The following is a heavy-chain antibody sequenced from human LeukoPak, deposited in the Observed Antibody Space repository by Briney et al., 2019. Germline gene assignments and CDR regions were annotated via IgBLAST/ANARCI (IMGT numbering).Heavy chain of an antibody. V-gene: IGHV4-39*01. D-gene: IGHD3-9*01. Sequence: SETLSLTCTVSGGSISSSSYYWGWIRQPPGKGLEWIGSIYYSGSTYYNPSLKSRVTISVDTSKNQFSLKLSSVTAADTAVYYCARTRGHYDILTGYYIAALDYWGQGTLVTVSS. J-gene: IGHJ4*02. CDR3: ARTRGHYDILTGYYIAALDY. CDR2: IYYSGST. CDR1: GGSISSSSYY.